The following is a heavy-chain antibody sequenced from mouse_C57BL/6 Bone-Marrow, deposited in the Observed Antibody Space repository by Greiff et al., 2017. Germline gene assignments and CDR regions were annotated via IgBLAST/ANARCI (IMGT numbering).Heavy chain of an antibody. V-gene: IGHV1-15*01. CDR2: IDPETGGT. J-gene: IGHJ2*01. D-gene: IGHD2-4*01. CDR1: GYTFTDYE. Sequence: VQLQESGAELVRPGASVTLSCKASGYTFTDYEMHWVKQTPVHGLEWIGAIDPETGGTAYNQKFKGKAILTADKSSSTAYMELRSLTSEDSAVYYCTRWIYYDYDSYCDVWGQGTTLTVSS. CDR3: TRWIYYDYDSYCDV.